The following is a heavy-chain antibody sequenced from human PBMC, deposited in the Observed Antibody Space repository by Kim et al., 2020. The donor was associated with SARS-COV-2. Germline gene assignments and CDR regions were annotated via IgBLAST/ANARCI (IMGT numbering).Heavy chain of an antibody. D-gene: IGHD3-10*01. CDR2: IYYSGST. J-gene: IGHJ6*02. CDR3: ARATMVRGVIFNGMDV. CDR1: GGSISSYY. V-gene: IGHV4-59*01. Sequence: SETLSLTCTVSGGSISSYYWSWIRQPPGQGLEWIGYIYYSGSTNYNPSLKSRVTISVDTSKNQFSLKLSSVTAADTAVYYCARATMVRGVIFNGMDVWGQGTTVTVSS.